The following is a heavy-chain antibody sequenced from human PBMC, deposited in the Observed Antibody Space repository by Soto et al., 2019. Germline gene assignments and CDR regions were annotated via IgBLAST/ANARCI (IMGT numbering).Heavy chain of an antibody. V-gene: IGHV4-30-4*01. D-gene: IGHD3-16*01. J-gene: IGHJ6*02. CDR2: IFSSGTT. CDR3: ARVPSPFDYYYAMDV. Sequence: SETLSLTCTVSRDSISSGNKYWSWIRQPPGKGLEWIGYIFSSGTTDYNASLKSRLTMSLDASQNQFSLKLNSLTDADTAVYFCARVPSPFDYYYAMDVWGQGTTVTVSS. CDR1: RDSISSGNKY.